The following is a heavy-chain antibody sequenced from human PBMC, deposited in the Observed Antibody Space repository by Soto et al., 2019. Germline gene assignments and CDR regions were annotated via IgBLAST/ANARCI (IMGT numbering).Heavy chain of an antibody. CDR2: IYYTGST. D-gene: IGHD6-6*01. V-gene: IGHV4-39*01. CDR3: ARPGSSSQLNNYFDP. Sequence: SETLSLTCTVSGGSISSSTYYWGWIRQPPGKGLEWIGSIYYTGSTYYNPSLKSRVTISVDTSKNQFSLKLNSVTAADTAVYYCARPGSSSQLNNYFDPWGQG. CDR1: GGSISSSTYY. J-gene: IGHJ5*02.